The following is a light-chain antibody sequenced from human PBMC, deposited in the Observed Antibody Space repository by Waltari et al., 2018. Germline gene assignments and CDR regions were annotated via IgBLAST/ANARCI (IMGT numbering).Light chain of an antibody. CDR1: SSNIGSNY. Sequence: QSVLTQPPSASGTPGQRVTIPCSGSSSNIGSNYVYWYQQLPGTAPKLLIFRNNQRPSGVPDRFSGSKSGTSASLAISGLRSEDEADYLCAAWDDSLSGRVFGPGTQVTVL. V-gene: IGLV1-47*01. CDR3: AAWDDSLSGRV. CDR2: RNN. J-gene: IGLJ1*01.